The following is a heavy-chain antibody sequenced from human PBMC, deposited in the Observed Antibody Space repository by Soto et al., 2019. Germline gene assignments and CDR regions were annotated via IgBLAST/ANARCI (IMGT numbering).Heavy chain of an antibody. CDR1: GCTFSSYV. J-gene: IGHJ4*02. V-gene: IGHV3-23*01. CDR3: AKGSADTRPYYFDY. Sequence: PGGSLRLSCAASGCTFSSYVMSWVRQSPGKGLEWEWVSAITGSGGDTYHADSVKGRFTVSRDNTKNTLYLQMNSLKAEDTAVYYCAKGSADTRPYYFDYWGQGALVTVSS. CDR2: ITGSGGDT. D-gene: IGHD6-13*01.